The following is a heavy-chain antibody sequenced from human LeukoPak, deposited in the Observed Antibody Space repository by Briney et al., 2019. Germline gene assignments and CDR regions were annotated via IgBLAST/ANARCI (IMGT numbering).Heavy chain of an antibody. CDR1: GFTFSSYA. CDR2: ISSSSSTI. J-gene: IGHJ6*04. CDR3: ARASTVRYFDWLSVQMDV. V-gene: IGHV3-48*01. Sequence: PGGSLRLSCEASGFTFSSYAMSWVRQAPGKGLEWVSYISSSSSTIYYADSVKGRFTISRDNAKNSLYLQMNSLRAEDTAVYYCARASTVRYFDWLSVQMDVWGKGTTVTVSS. D-gene: IGHD3-9*01.